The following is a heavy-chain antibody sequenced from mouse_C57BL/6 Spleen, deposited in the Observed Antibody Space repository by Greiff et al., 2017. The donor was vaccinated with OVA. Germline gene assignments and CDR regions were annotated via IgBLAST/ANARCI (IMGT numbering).Heavy chain of an antibody. D-gene: IGHD2-3*01. Sequence: EVKLMESEGGLVQPGSSMKLSCTASGFTFSDYYMAWVRQVPEKGLEWVANINYDGSSTYYLDSLKSRFIISRDNAKNILYLQMSSLKSEDTATYYCARDQGLLDAMDYWGQGTSVTVSS. J-gene: IGHJ4*01. CDR3: ARDQGLLDAMDY. CDR1: GFTFSDYY. V-gene: IGHV5-16*01. CDR2: INYDGSST.